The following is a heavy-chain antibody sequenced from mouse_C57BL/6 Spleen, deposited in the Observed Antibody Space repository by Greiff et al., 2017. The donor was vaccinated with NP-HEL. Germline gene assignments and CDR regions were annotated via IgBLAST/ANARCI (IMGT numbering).Heavy chain of an antibody. CDR2: IRLKSDNYAT. CDR1: GFTFSNYW. D-gene: IGHD1-1*01. V-gene: IGHV6-3*01. Sequence: EVKLVESGGGLVQPGGSMKLSCVASGFTFSNYWMNWVRQSPEKGLEWVAQIRLKSDNYATHYAESVKGRFTISRDDSKSSVYLQMNNLRAEDTGIYYCTEYYGSSLYWYFDVWGTGTTVTVSS. J-gene: IGHJ1*03. CDR3: TEYYGSSLYWYFDV.